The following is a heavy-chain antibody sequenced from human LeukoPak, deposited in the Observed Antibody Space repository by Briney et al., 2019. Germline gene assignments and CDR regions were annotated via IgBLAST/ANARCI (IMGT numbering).Heavy chain of an antibody. CDR1: GYSFTGCY. D-gene: IGHD6-19*01. CDR2: IKPNSGGT. J-gene: IGHJ4*02. CDR3: ARTSGYSSRRPFAY. V-gene: IGHV1-2*02. Sequence: ASVKVSCKDSGYSFTGCYMHWVRQAPGQGLEWMGWIKPNSGGTNYAQKFQGRVTMTRDTSISTAYMELSRLRSDDTAVESGARTSGYSSRRPFAYWGQGTLVTVSS.